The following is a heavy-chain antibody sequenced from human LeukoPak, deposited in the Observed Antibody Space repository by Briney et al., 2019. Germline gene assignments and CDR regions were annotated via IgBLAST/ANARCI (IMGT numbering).Heavy chain of an antibody. J-gene: IGHJ4*02. Sequence: PGGSLRLSPAPSRFSPSNYWMSCVPQAPGKRLECVANIKHDGTEKHYVHSVEGRFTVYRDNDKNSVYLQMNSLRVDDTAVYDSGRNSGDRTVDYWGQGTLVTVSS. CDR3: GRNSGDRTVDY. D-gene: IGHD6-25*01. CDR1: RFSPSNYW. V-gene: IGHV3-7*01. CDR2: IKHDGTEK.